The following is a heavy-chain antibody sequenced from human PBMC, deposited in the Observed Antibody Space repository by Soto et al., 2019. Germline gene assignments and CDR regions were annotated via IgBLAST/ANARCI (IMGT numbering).Heavy chain of an antibody. D-gene: IGHD2-15*01. J-gene: IGHJ4*02. CDR1: GDTFSTSS. CDR2: IIPIFTRT. CDR3: ARDVVRSTAGDS. Sequence: QLQLVQSGTEVKEPGSSVKVSCKASGDTFSTSSFVWVRQGPGQGLEWMGGIIPIFTRTNFAQKFQARVTFSADESTRTTYMELRSLTSEDTAIYYCARDVVRSTAGDSWGQGTLVTVSS. V-gene: IGHV1-69*01.